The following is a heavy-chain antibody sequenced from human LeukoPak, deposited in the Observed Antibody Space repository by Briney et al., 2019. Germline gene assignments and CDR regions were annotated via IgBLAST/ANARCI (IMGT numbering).Heavy chain of an antibody. Sequence: SETLSLTCAVSGGSISNDKWWSWVRQSPVKGLEWIGETYHSGSTNYNPSLKSRVTISVDKSNNQFSLKLISVTAADTAMYYCATGTSWYYYYWGQGTLVTVPS. V-gene: IGHV4-4*02. CDR2: TYHSGST. CDR3: ATGTSWYYYY. CDR1: GGSISNDKW. D-gene: IGHD6-13*01. J-gene: IGHJ4*02.